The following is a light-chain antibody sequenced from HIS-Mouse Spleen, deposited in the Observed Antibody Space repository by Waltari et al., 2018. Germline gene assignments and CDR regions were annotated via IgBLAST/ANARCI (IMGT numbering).Light chain of an antibody. CDR3: YSTDSSGNHRRV. J-gene: IGLJ3*02. V-gene: IGLV3-10*01. Sequence: SYELTQPPSVSVSPGQTARITCSGDALPKQYAYWYQQKPGQAPVLVIYKDSERPSGIPERFSGSSSGTMATLTISGAQVEDEADYYCYSTDSSGNHRRVFGGGTKLTVL. CDR1: ALPKQY. CDR2: KDS.